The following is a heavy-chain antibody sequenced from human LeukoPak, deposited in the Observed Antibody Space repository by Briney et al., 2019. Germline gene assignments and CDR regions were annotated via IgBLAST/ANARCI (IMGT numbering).Heavy chain of an antibody. CDR3: ARDSRRFWVESTSFVY. CDR2: ISYDGSNK. J-gene: IGHJ4*02. Sequence: GGALRLSCAASVCTFSSYAMHWVRQPPGRGREWVAVISYDGSNKYYAASVKGRFTISRDNSKNTLYLQMNSLRAEDTAAYYCARDSRRFWVESTSFVYWGQGTLVTVSS. V-gene: IGHV3-30-3*01. CDR1: VCTFSSYA. D-gene: IGHD3-3*01.